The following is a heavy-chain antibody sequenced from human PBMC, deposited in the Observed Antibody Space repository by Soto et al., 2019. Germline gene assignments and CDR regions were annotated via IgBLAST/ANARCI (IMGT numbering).Heavy chain of an antibody. CDR3: ARRGRGVALTAPIPFDS. D-gene: IGHD2-21*02. CDR2: IYHSVST. V-gene: IGHV4-4*02. J-gene: IGHJ4*02. CDR1: SGSISTAHW. Sequence: QVPLQESGPRLVRPSGTLSLTCTVSSGSISTAHWWSWVRQPPGRGLEWIGEIYHSVSTIYNLSLSSRVTLAVNKSENPFSPRLSSVTAADAAMYYCARRGRGVALTAPIPFDSWGQGTLVTVSS.